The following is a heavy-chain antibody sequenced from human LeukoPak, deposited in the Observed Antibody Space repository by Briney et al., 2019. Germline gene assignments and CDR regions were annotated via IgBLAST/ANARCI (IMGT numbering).Heavy chain of an antibody. CDR3: ARGHCSGGSCPVLKFDP. V-gene: IGHV1-8*03. D-gene: IGHD2-15*01. Sequence: ASVKVSCKASGYTFTSYDINWVRQATGQGLEWMGWMNPNSGNTGYAQKFQGRVTITRNTSISTAYMELSSLRSEDTAVYYCARGHCSGGSCPVLKFDPWGQGTLVTVSS. CDR1: GYTFTSYD. CDR2: MNPNSGNT. J-gene: IGHJ5*02.